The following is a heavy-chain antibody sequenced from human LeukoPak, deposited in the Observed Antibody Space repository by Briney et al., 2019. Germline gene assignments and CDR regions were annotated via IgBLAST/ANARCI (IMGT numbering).Heavy chain of an antibody. D-gene: IGHD3-22*01. CDR3: ARGGSGYSFLRFDY. Sequence: SETLSLTCSVSGGSISSYYWSWIRQPPGKGLEWIGYIYTSGSTNYNPSFKSRVTISADTSKNQFSLKLSSVTAADTAVYYCARGGSGYSFLRFDYWGQGTLVTVSS. V-gene: IGHV4-4*09. CDR1: GGSISSYY. J-gene: IGHJ4*02. CDR2: IYTSGST.